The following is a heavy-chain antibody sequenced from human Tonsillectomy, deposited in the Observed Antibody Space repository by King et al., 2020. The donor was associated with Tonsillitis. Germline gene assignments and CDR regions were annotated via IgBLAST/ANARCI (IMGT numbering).Heavy chain of an antibody. CDR3: ARHASLTGSWKNWFDP. D-gene: IGHD1-1*01. V-gene: IGHV5-51*01. CDR1: GYSFTSYW. CDR2: IYPGDSDT. Sequence: QLVQSGAEVKKPGESLKISCKGSGYSFTSYWIGWVRQMPGKGLEWMGIIYPGDSDTRYSPSFQGQVTISADKSISTAYLQWSSLKASDTAIYYCARHASLTGSWKNWFDPWGQGTLVTVSS. J-gene: IGHJ5*02.